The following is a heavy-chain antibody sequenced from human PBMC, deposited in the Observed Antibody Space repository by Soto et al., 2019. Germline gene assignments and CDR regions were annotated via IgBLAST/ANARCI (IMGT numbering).Heavy chain of an antibody. D-gene: IGHD2-8*01. CDR2: ISSNGGST. V-gene: IGHV3-64*01. CDR1: GFTFSSYA. Sequence: GGSLRLSCAASGFTFSSYAMHWVRQAPGKGLEYVSAISSNGGSTYYANSVKGRFTISRDNSKNTLYLQMGSLRAEDMAVYYCARTYCTNGVCYPYYFDYWGQGTLVTAPQ. J-gene: IGHJ4*02. CDR3: ARTYCTNGVCYPYYFDY.